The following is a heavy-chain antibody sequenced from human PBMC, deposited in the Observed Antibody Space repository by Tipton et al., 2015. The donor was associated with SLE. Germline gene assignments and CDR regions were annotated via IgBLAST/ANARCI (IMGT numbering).Heavy chain of an antibody. CDR3: ARDLLDGYLDY. J-gene: IGHJ4*02. D-gene: IGHD5-24*01. CDR2: IKQDGSEK. V-gene: IGHV3-7*01. CDR1: GFTFSSYW. Sequence: SLRLSCAASGFTFSSYWMSWVRQAPGKGLEWVANIKQDGSEKYYVDSVKGRFTISRDNAKNSLYLQMNSLRAENTAVYYCARDLLDGYLDYWGQGTLVTVSS.